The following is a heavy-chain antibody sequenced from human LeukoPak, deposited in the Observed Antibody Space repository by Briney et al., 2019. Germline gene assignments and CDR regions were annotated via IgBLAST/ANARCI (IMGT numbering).Heavy chain of an antibody. D-gene: IGHD3-22*01. CDR2: INHSGST. CDR3: AREGSGYSHFDS. CDR1: GGSFSGYY. J-gene: IGHJ4*02. Sequence: PSETLSLTCAVYGGSFSGYYWSWIRQPPGKGLEWIGEINHSGSTNYNPSLKSRVTISVDTSENQFSLKLTSVTAADTAVYYCAREGSGYSHFDSWGQGTLVTVSS. V-gene: IGHV4-34*01.